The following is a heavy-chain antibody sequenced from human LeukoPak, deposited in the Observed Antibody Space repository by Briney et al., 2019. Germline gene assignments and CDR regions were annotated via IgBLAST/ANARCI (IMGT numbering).Heavy chain of an antibody. V-gene: IGHV4-4*02. CDR2: IYHSGST. J-gene: IGHJ6*03. CDR3: ARYSYGFGESPDYYYMDV. D-gene: IGHD3-10*01. Sequence: SETLSLTCAVSGGSISSSNWWSWVRQPPGKGLEWIGEIYHSGSTNYNPSLKSRVTISVDKSKNQFSLKLSSVTAADTAVYYCARYSYGFGESPDYYYMDVWGKGTTVTVSS. CDR1: GGSISSSNW.